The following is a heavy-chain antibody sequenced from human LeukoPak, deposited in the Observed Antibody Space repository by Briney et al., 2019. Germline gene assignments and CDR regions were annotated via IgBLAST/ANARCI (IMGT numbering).Heavy chain of an antibody. D-gene: IGHD3-3*01. CDR2: VNYSGST. Sequence: SETLSLTCTVSGGSISRSLYYWGWIRQPPGKGLEWIGCVNYSGSTYYNPSLKSRVTISVDTSKNQVSLKVSSVTAADTAVYYCARTGSQRITMTTADYWGQGTLVSVSS. CDR3: ARTGSQRITMTTADY. V-gene: IGHV4-39*01. CDR1: GGSISRSLYY. J-gene: IGHJ4*02.